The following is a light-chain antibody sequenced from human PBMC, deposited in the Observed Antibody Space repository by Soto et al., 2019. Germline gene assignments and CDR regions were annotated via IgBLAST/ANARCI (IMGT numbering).Light chain of an antibody. CDR2: DTS. Sequence: DIQMTQSPSSLSASVGDRVTITCRASQTISSWLAWYQQKPGSAPKLLIYDTSGLRSGVPSRFSGSASGTDFTLTISNLQPNDSATYYCQQANSFPRTFGQGTKVEIK. J-gene: IGKJ1*01. V-gene: IGKV1-12*01. CDR3: QQANSFPRT. CDR1: QTISSW.